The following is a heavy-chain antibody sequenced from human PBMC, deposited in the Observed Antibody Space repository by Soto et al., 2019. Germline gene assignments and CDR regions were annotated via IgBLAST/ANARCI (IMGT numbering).Heavy chain of an antibody. J-gene: IGHJ5*02. CDR3: ARAGGPKNWFDP. CDR2: IYYSGST. V-gene: IGHV4-31*03. D-gene: IGHD3-16*01. CDR1: GGSISSGVYY. Sequence: SETLALTSTVSGGSISSGVYYWSWIRQHPGKGLEWIGYIYYSGSTYYNPSLKSRVTISVDTSKNQFSLNLSSVTAADTAVYYCARAGGPKNWFDPWGQGTLVTVSS.